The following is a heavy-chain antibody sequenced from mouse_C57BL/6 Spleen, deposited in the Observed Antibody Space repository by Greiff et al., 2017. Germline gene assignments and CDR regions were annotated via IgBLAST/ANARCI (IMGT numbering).Heavy chain of an antibody. CDR3: AEREGTGGYYAMDY. D-gene: IGHD3-3*01. V-gene: IGHV2-3*01. CDR2: VWGDGGT. CDR1: GFSLTSFG. Sequence: VKLMESGPGLVAPSQSLSLTCTVSGFSLTSFGVSLVRHPPGKGLGWLGVVWGDGGTNYHSALISRLSISKNNSKSQVFLKLNSLQTDDTATYYCAEREGTGGYYAMDYWGQGTSVTVSS. J-gene: IGHJ4*01.